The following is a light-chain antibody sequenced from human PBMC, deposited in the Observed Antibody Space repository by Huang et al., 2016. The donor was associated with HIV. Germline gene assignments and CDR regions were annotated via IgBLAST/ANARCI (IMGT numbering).Light chain of an antibody. V-gene: IGKV3-15*01. CDR3: QHYNNWPWWT. CDR1: QSVTSN. J-gene: IGKJ1*01. CDR2: RAS. Sequence: EVVMTQSPAILSVSPGERATLSCRASQSVTSNLAWYQQKPGQAPRLLLYRASTRATGIPASVSGSGSGTEFTLTISSLQSEDFAVYYCQHYNNWPWWTFGQGTKVEIK.